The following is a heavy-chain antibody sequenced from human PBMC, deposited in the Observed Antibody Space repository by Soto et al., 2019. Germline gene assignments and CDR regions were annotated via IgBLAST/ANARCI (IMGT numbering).Heavy chain of an antibody. CDR2: ISSGSTI. D-gene: IGHD2-2*01. J-gene: IGHJ4*02. CDR1: GFTFSSYE. Sequence: GGSLRLSCAASGFTFSSYEMNWVRQAPGKGLEWVSYISSGSTIYYADSVKGRFTISRDNAKNSLYLQMNSLRAEDTAVYYCAREVKDIVVVPAAPWFDYWGQGTLVTVSS. CDR3: AREVKDIVVVPAAPWFDY. V-gene: IGHV3-48*03.